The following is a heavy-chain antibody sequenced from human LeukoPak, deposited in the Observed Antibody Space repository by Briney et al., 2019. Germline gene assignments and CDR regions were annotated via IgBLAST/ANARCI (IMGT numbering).Heavy chain of an antibody. D-gene: IGHD1-7*01. CDR1: TYTFTSYG. CDR2: ISAYNGNT. V-gene: IGHV1-18*01. Sequence: ASVKVSCKASTYTFTSYGFTWVRQAPGQGLEWMGWISAYNGNTNYAQKLQGRVTMTTDTSTSTAYMELRSLRSDDTAVYYCARDGILTFHTSNWYLSAFDIWGQGTTVTVSS. CDR3: ARDGILTFHTSNWYLSAFDI. J-gene: IGHJ3*02.